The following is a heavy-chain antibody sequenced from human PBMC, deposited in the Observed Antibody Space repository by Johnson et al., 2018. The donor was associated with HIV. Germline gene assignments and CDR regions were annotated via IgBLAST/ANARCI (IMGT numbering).Heavy chain of an antibody. D-gene: IGHD3-10*01. CDR2: MSSNGGST. CDR3: ARGLRAGSSNAFDI. CDR1: GITFSSYT. V-gene: IGHV3-64*01. J-gene: IGHJ3*02. Sequence: VQVVESGGGLVQPGGSLRLSCVASGITFSSYTMHWVRQAPGKGLESVSGMSSNGGSTYYANSVKGRFTISRDNSKNTLWLQMGSLSAEDMAVYYCARGLRAGSSNAFDIWGQGTVVTVSA.